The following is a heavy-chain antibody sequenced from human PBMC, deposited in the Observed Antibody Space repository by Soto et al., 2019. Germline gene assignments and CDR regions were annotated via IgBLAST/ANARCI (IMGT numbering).Heavy chain of an antibody. J-gene: IGHJ6*02. D-gene: IGHD1-1*01. V-gene: IGHV3-30*14. CDR2: ISNEGNNT. Sequence: QVQLVESGGGVVQPGRSLRLSCAASGFTLSSFVLHWVRQAPGKGLEWVAVISNEGNNTYYADSVKGRCTISRDNSKGTLYLQMNSLRHDDTARYYCARGNMDVWGQGTTVTVSS. CDR1: GFTLSSFV. CDR3: ARGNMDV.